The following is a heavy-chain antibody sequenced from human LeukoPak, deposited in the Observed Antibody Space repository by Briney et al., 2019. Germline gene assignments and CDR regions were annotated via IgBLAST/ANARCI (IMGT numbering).Heavy chain of an antibody. J-gene: IGHJ6*03. CDR1: GFTFSGYG. CDR3: AKGRTTVTYYYYYMDV. D-gene: IGHD4-17*01. Sequence: GGSLRLSCAASGFTFSGYGMHWVRQAPGKGLEWVAFIRYDGSNKYYADSVKGRFTISRDNSKNTLYLQMNSLRAEDTAVYYCAKGRTTVTYYYYYMDVWGKGTTVTISS. CDR2: IRYDGSNK. V-gene: IGHV3-30*02.